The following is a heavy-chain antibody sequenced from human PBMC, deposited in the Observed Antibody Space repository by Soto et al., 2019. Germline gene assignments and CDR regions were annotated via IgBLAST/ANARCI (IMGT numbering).Heavy chain of an antibody. J-gene: IGHJ4*02. Sequence: QVQLQESGPGLVKPSGTLSLTCAVSGDSVRSTYYWCWVRQPPGKGLEWIGEVFHTGTTSYNPSLRSRVTISMDKSINQFSLALRSLTAADTAVYYCARSAGWYAVHSWSPGTLVLVSS. CDR3: ARSAGWYAVHS. V-gene: IGHV4-4*02. CDR1: GDSVRSTYY. D-gene: IGHD6-19*01. CDR2: VFHTGTT.